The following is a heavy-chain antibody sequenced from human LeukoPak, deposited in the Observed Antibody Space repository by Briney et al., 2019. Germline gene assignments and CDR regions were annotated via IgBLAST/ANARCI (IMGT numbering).Heavy chain of an antibody. D-gene: IGHD3-10*01. CDR1: GGSFSGHY. V-gene: IGHV4-34*01. CDR3: ARPRYGSGSLDS. J-gene: IGHJ4*02. CDR2: VNHSGST. Sequence: PSETLSLTCAVYGGSFSGHYWTWIRHPPGKGLEWIGEVNHSGSTTYNPSLNNRVTISVDTSKNQFSLKLTSVTAADTAVYYCARPRYGSGSLDSWGQGTLVTVSS.